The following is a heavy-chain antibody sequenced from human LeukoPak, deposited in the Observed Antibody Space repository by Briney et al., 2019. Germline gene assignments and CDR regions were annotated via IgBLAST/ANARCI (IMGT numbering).Heavy chain of an antibody. Sequence: GGSLTLSCAASGFTFSDYYMSWIRQAPGKGLEWVSYISSSGSTIYYADSVKGRFTISRDDAKNSLYLQMNSLRAEDTAVYYCARAKSSSWFNWFDPWGQGTLVTVSS. D-gene: IGHD6-13*01. J-gene: IGHJ5*02. CDR1: GFTFSDYY. CDR2: ISSSGSTI. CDR3: ARAKSSSWFNWFDP. V-gene: IGHV3-11*04.